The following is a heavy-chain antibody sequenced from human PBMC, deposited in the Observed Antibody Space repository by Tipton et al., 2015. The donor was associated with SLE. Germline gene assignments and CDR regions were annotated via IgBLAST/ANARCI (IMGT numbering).Heavy chain of an antibody. CDR2: ISGYNGNT. J-gene: IGHJ3*02. CDR3: ARAPYYDFWSGYHGAFDI. CDR1: GYTFASYG. Sequence: QSGAEVKKPGASVKVSCKASGYTFASYGISWVRQAPGQGLEWMGWISGYNGNTNYAQKIQGRVTMTTDTSTSTAYMELRGLRSDDTAVYYCARAPYYDFWSGYHGAFDIWGQGTMVTVSS. V-gene: IGHV1-18*01. D-gene: IGHD3-3*01.